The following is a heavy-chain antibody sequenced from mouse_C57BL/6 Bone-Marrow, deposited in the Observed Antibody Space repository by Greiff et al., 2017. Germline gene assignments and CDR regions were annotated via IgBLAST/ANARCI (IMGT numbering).Heavy chain of an antibody. J-gene: IGHJ1*03. CDR1: GYAFSSSW. V-gene: IGHV1-82*01. Sequence: QVQLKESGPELVKPGASVKISCKASGYAFSSSWMNWVKQRPGKGLEWIGRIYPGDGDTNYNGKFKGKATLTADKSSSTAYMQLSSLTSEDSAVYFCARQGIYYGSRYWYFDVWGTGTTVTVSS. D-gene: IGHD1-1*01. CDR2: IYPGDGDT. CDR3: ARQGIYYGSRYWYFDV.